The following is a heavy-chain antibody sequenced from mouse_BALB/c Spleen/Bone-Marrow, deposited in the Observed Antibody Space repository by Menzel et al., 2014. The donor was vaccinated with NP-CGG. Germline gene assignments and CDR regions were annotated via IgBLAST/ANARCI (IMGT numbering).Heavy chain of an antibody. CDR1: GYTFTSYV. J-gene: IGHJ1*01. V-gene: IGHV1-14*01. Sequence: EVKVVESGPELVTPGASVKMSCKASGYTFTSYVMHWVKQKPGQGLEWIGYFNPYDDVTNYNEKFKGKATLTSDKSSSTAYMELSSLTSEDSAVYYCARKFYYFGSSPYWYFDVWGAGTTVTVSS. D-gene: IGHD1-1*01. CDR2: FNPYDDVT. CDR3: ARKFYYFGSSPYWYFDV.